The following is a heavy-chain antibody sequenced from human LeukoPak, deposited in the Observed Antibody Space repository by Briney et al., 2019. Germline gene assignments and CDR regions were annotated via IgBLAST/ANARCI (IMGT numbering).Heavy chain of an antibody. CDR3: ARQAGYSSGWYEY. J-gene: IGHJ4*02. V-gene: IGHV4-34*01. CDR2: INHSGST. Sequence: SETLSLTCTVSGDSLVSGHYWSWIRQPPGKGLEWIGEINHSGSTNYNPSLKSRVTISVDTSKNQFSLKLSSVTAADTAVYYCARQAGYSSGWYEYWGQGTLVTVSS. CDR1: GDSLVSGHY. D-gene: IGHD6-19*01.